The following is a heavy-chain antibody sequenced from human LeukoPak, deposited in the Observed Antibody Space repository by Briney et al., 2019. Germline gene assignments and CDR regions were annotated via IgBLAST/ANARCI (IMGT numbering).Heavy chain of an antibody. V-gene: IGHV3-23*01. CDR1: GFTFSDYA. Sequence: GGSLRLSCAASGFTFSDYAMSWVRQAPGKGLEWVSGISGGGGSTYYADSVKGRFTISRDNSKNTLFLQMNSLRAEDTAVYYCAKHIAYYYDSSGYHIEYWGQGTLVSVSS. D-gene: IGHD3-22*01. CDR2: ISGGGGST. J-gene: IGHJ4*02. CDR3: AKHIAYYYDSSGYHIEY.